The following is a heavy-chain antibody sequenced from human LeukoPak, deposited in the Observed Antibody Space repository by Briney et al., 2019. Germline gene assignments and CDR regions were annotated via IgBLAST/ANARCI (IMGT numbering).Heavy chain of an antibody. CDR3: AKAGGSSFFDY. J-gene: IGHJ4*02. Sequence: GGSLRLSCAASGVTFSSYAMNWVRQGPGKGLEWVSAINAGGGSTYYADSVKGRFTISRDNSKNTLYLQMNSLRAEDTAVYYCAKAGGSSFFDYWGQGTLVTVSS. CDR1: GVTFSSYA. V-gene: IGHV3-23*01. D-gene: IGHD1-26*01. CDR2: INAGGGST.